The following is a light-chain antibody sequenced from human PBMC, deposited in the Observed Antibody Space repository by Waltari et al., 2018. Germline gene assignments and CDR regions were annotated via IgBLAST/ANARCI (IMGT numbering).Light chain of an antibody. V-gene: IGLV2-14*01. CDR1: SSDVGGYNY. Sequence: QSALTQPASVSGSPGQSITISCTGTSSDVGGYNYVSWYQQPPGKAPKLMIYEVSNRPSGVSNRFSGSKSDNTASLTISGLQAEDEADYYCSSYTSSSTPYVFGTGTKVTVL. CDR2: EVS. CDR3: SSYTSSSTPYV. J-gene: IGLJ1*01.